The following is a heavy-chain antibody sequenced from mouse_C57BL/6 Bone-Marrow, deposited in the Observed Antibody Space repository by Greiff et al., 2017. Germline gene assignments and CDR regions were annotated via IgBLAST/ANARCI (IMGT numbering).Heavy chain of an antibody. Sequence: VQLQQPGAELVMPGASVKLSCKASGYTFTSYWMHWVKQRPGQGLEWIGEIDPSDSETNYNQKFKGQSTVTVDKYSSTAYMQISSLTSEDSAVYDCARDYYDYNDWYFDVWGTGTTVTVSS. J-gene: IGHJ1*03. CDR1: GYTFTSYW. V-gene: IGHV1-69*01. D-gene: IGHD2-4*01. CDR3: ARDYYDYNDWYFDV. CDR2: IDPSDSET.